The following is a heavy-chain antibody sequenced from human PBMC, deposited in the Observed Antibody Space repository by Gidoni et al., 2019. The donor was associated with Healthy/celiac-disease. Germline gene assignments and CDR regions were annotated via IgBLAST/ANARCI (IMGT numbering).Heavy chain of an antibody. D-gene: IGHD5-12*01. CDR1: GYTFTGYY. J-gene: IGHJ4*02. CDR2: INPTSGGP. CDR3: ARGIVATIGDGDY. Sequence: QVQLVQSGAEVKKPGASVKVSCKASGYTFTGYYMHWVRQAPGQGLEWMGRINPTSGGPNYAQKFQGSVTMTRDTSISTAYMELSRLRSDDTAVYYCARGIVATIGDGDYWGQGTLVTVSS. V-gene: IGHV1-2*06.